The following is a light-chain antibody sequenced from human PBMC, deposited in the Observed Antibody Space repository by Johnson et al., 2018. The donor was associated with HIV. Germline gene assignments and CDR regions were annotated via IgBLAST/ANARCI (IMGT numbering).Light chain of an antibody. CDR1: SSDIGNNY. J-gene: IGLJ1*01. CDR2: DNN. V-gene: IGLV1-51*01. Sequence: QSVLTQPPSVSAAPGQKVTISCSGSSSDIGNNYVSWYQQLPGTAPKLIIYDNNKRPSGIPDRFSGSKSGTSATLGITGLQTGDEADYYCGTWDSSLSAEVFGTGTKVTGL. CDR3: GTWDSSLSAEV.